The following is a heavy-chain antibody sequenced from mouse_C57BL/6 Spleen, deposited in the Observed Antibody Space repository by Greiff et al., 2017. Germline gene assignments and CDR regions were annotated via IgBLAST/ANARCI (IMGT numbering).Heavy chain of an antibody. D-gene: IGHD1-1*01. CDR3: ARWRGITTVVADFDY. CDR1: GYAFSSYW. Sequence: QVQLKESGAELVKPGASVKISCKASGYAFSSYWMNWVKQRPGKGLEWIGQIYPGDGDTNYNGKFKGKATLTADKSSSTAYMQLSSLTSEDSAVYFCARWRGITTVVADFDYWGQGTTLPVSS. CDR2: IYPGDGDT. J-gene: IGHJ2*01. V-gene: IGHV1-80*01.